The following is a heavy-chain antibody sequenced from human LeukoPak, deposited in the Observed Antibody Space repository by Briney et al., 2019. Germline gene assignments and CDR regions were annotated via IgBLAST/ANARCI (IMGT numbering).Heavy chain of an antibody. J-gene: IGHJ4*02. CDR3: ANRMVRGVIWPLDY. Sequence: GGSLRLSCAASVFTFSIYVMSWVRQAPGKGLEWVSSVSGSGGDTYYADSVKGRFTISRDNSKNTLSLQMNSRRAEDTAIYYCANRMVRGVIWPLDYWGQGTLVTVSS. CDR1: VFTFSIYV. D-gene: IGHD3-10*01. V-gene: IGHV3-23*01. CDR2: VSGSGGDT.